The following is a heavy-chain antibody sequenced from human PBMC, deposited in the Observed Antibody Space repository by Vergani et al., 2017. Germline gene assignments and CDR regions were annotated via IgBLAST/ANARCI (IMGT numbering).Heavy chain of an antibody. CDR3: ARRLPLWGFDY. CDR2: ISTSGSTI. D-gene: IGHD1-26*01. CDR1: GFTVSTSY. Sequence: VQLVESGGGLIQPGGTLRLSCVASGFTVSTSYMSWVRQAPGKGLEWVSYISTSGSTIYYADSVKGRFTISRDNAKNSLYLQMNSLRAEDTAIYYCARRLPLWGFDYWGQGTLVTVSS. V-gene: IGHV3-11*04. J-gene: IGHJ4*02.